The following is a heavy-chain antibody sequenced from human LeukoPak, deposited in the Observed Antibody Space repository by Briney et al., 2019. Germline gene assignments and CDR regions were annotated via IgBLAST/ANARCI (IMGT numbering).Heavy chain of an antibody. Sequence: ASVTVSFTASGYTFTIYGISWVRQAPGQGLEWMGWISAYNGNTNYAQKLQGRVTMTTDTPTSTAYMELRSLRSDDTAVYYCARALYYYDSSGYYFNYFDYWGQGTLVTVSS. CDR3: ARALYYYDSSGYYFNYFDY. CDR2: ISAYNGNT. CDR1: GYTFTIYG. J-gene: IGHJ4*02. V-gene: IGHV1-18*01. D-gene: IGHD3-22*01.